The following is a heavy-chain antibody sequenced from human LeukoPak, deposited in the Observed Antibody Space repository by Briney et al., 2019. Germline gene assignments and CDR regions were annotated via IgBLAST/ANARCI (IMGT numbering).Heavy chain of an antibody. D-gene: IGHD1-26*01. CDR2: ISGSGGST. Sequence: GGSLRLSCAASGFTFSSYAMSWVRQAPGKGLEWVSFISGSGGSTYYADSVKGRFTISRDNSKNTLYLQMNSLRAEDTAVYYCAKNGVRIVGATMSIGYWGQGTLVTVSS. CDR3: AKNGVRIVGATMSIGY. V-gene: IGHV3-23*01. CDR1: GFTFSSYA. J-gene: IGHJ4*02.